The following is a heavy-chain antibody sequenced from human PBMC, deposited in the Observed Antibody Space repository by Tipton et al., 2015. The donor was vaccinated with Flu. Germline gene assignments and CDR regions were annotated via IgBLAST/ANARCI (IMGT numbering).Heavy chain of an antibody. D-gene: IGHD1-26*01. CDR3: ARGSYGELLYFDY. Sequence: TLSLTCSVSGGSISGHYWNWIRQPPGKGLEWIGYIYFSGSTEYNPSLRSRVTISLDTSKKHFSLNLSSVSAADTAMYYCARGSYGELLYFDYWGQGTLGIVSS. V-gene: IGHV4-59*11. J-gene: IGHJ4*02. CDR2: IYFSGST. CDR1: GGSISGHY.